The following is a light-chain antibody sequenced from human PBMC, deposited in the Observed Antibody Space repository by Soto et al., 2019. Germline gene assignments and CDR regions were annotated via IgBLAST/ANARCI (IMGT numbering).Light chain of an antibody. Sequence: EIVLTQSPATLSLSPGERATLSCGASQSVSNSYLAWYQQKPGLAPRVLIYDASSRATDIPDRFSGSGSGTDFTLTISRLEPEDFAVYYCQQYGSSPHVFGGGTKVEIK. CDR1: QSVSNSY. CDR2: DAS. CDR3: QQYGSSPHV. J-gene: IGKJ4*01. V-gene: IGKV3D-20*01.